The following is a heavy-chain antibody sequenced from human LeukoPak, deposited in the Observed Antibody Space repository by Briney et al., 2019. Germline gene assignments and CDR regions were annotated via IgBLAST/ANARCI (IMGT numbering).Heavy chain of an antibody. CDR1: GGTINSYY. V-gene: IGHV4-59*01. Sequence: SETLSLTCTVSGGTINSYYWSWIRQPPGKGLEWIGYIHDRGSDKYNPALESRATLSVDTSKNQFSLKLNSVTAADTAVYYCARYGLVEFRNAFQYWGQGILVSVSS. D-gene: IGHD6-6*01. J-gene: IGHJ1*01. CDR3: ARYGLVEFRNAFQY. CDR2: IHDRGSD.